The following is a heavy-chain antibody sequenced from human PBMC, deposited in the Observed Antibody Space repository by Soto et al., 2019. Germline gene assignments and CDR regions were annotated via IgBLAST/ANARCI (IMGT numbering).Heavy chain of an antibody. V-gene: IGHV1-3*01. D-gene: IGHD3-22*01. CDR1: GYTFTSYA. Sequence: ASVKVSCKASGYTFTSYAMHWVRQAPGQRLEWKGWINAGNGNTKYSQKFQGRVTITRDTAASTAYMELSSLRSEDTAVYYCARPRLYYYDSRALDAFDIWGQGTMVTVSS. CDR2: INAGNGNT. J-gene: IGHJ3*02. CDR3: ARPRLYYYDSRALDAFDI.